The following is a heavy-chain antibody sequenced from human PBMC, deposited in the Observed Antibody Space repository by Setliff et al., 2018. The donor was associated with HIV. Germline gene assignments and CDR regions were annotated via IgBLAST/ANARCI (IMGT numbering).Heavy chain of an antibody. V-gene: IGHV5-51*01. D-gene: IGHD2-2*01. CDR2: IYPGDSDT. J-gene: IGHJ6*03. CDR3: ARHLGLPDATDYMEV. Sequence: PGESLKISCKASGYSFTTYWIGWVRHMPGKGLEWMGNIYPGDSDTRYSPSFQGQVTISADQSVSTAYLQWSSLKASDTAIYYCARHLGLPDATDYMEVWGKGTTVTVSS. CDR1: GYSFTTYW.